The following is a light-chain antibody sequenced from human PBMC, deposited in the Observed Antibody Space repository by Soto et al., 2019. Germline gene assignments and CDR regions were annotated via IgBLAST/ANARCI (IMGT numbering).Light chain of an antibody. J-gene: IGKJ4*01. Sequence: EVVLYQSLCTVSLSQGERATLSCRASQSVSSSYLAWYQQKPGQAPRLLIYGASSRATGIPDRFSGSGSGTDFTLTISRLEPEDFAVYYCQQYGSSLLPFSGGTNVDIK. V-gene: IGKV3-20*01. CDR2: GAS. CDR1: QSVSSSY. CDR3: QQYGSSLLP.